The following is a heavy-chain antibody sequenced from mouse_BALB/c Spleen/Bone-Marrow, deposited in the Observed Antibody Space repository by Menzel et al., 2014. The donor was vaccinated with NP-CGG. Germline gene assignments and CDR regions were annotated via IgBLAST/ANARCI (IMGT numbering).Heavy chain of an antibody. CDR1: GFTFKTNA. J-gene: IGHJ4*01. CDR2: IRSTSNDFAT. D-gene: IGHD1-2*01. CDR3: VGYSYDY. V-gene: IGHV10S3*01. Sequence: EVELVESGGGLVQPKGSLKLSCAASGFTFKTNAMNWVRQAPGKGLEWVARIRSTSNDFATYYADSVKDRFTISRDDSQSMLYLQMNNLKTEDTAMYYCVGYSYDYWGQGTSVTVSS.